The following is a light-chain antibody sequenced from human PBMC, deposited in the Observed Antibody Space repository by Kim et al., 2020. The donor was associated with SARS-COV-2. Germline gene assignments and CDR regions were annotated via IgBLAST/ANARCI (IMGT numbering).Light chain of an antibody. V-gene: IGKV1-27*01. CDR3: QKYNSAPRRA. J-gene: IGKJ4*01. CDR2: AAS. CDR1: QGISNY. Sequence: DIQMTQSPSSLSASVGDRVTITCRASQGISNYLAWYQQKPGKVPKLLIYAASTLQSGVPSRFSGSGSGTDFTLTISSLQPENVATYYCQKYNSAPRRAFGGGTKLEI.